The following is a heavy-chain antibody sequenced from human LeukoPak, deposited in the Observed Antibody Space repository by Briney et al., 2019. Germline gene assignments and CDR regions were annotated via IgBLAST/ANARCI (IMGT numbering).Heavy chain of an antibody. V-gene: IGHV4-39*01. D-gene: IGHD3-9*01. CDR2: IYYSGST. Sequence: SSETLSLTCTVSAGSTSSSSYYWGWLRQPPGKGLEWIGSIYYSGSTYYNPSLKSRVTISVDTSKNQFSLKLSSVTAADTAVYYCTRHKTDSDILTGKKDWFDPWGQGTLVTVSS. CDR1: AGSTSSSSYY. J-gene: IGHJ5*02. CDR3: TRHKTDSDILTGKKDWFDP.